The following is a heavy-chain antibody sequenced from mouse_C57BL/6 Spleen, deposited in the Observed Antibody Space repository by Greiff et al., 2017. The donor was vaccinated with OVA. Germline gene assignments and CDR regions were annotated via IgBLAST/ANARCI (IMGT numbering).Heavy chain of an antibody. CDR2: IHPNSGST. D-gene: IGHD1-1*01. J-gene: IGHJ4*01. CDR3: ARSYGSNYARDY. Sequence: QVQLKQPGAELVKPGASVKLSCKASGYTFTSYWMHWVKQRPGQGLEWIGMIHPNSGSTNYNEKFKSKATLTVDKSSSTAYMQLSSLTSEDSAVYYCARSYGSNYARDYWGQGTSVTVSS. CDR1: GYTFTSYW. V-gene: IGHV1-64*01.